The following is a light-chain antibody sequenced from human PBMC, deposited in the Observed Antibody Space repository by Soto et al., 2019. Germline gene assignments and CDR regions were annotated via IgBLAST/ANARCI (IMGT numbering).Light chain of an antibody. Sequence: EIVLTQSPGTLSLSPGERATLSCRASQSVSNNYLAWYQQKPGQAPRLLIYGASNRATDIPDRFSGIGSGTEFTLTISSLAPEDSAVYYCQLYGSSGTFGQGHKVESK. CDR3: QLYGSSGT. J-gene: IGKJ1*01. CDR1: QSVSNNY. CDR2: GAS. V-gene: IGKV3-20*01.